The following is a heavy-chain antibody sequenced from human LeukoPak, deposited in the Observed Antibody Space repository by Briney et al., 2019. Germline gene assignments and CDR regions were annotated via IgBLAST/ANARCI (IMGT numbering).Heavy chain of an antibody. D-gene: IGHD3-10*01. CDR2: IYHSGST. J-gene: IGHJ4*02. CDR3: AKIGYYYGPDY. CDR1: GYSISSGYY. Sequence: SETLSLTCAVSGYSISSGYYWDWIRQPPGKGLEWIGSIYHSGSTYYNPSLKSRVTISVDTSKNQFSLKLSSVTAADTAVYYCAKIGYYYGPDYWGQGTLVTVSS. V-gene: IGHV4-38-2*01.